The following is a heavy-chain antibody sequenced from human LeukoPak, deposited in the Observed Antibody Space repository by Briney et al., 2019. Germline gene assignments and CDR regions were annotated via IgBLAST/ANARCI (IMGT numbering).Heavy chain of an antibody. Sequence: PGGSLRLSCAASGFTFNSYAMSWVRQAAGKGLEWVSSISGSGGSTYYADSVKGRFTISRDGSKNMLYLQMNILRAEDTAIYYCAKDGIDSGDPNGFDPWGQGTLVTVSS. CDR1: GFTFNSYA. CDR2: ISGSGGST. V-gene: IGHV3-23*01. D-gene: IGHD3-10*01. CDR3: AKDGIDSGDPNGFDP. J-gene: IGHJ5*02.